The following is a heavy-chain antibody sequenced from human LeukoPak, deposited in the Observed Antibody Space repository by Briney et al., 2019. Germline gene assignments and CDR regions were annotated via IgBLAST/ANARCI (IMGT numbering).Heavy chain of an antibody. D-gene: IGHD5-18*01. CDR1: GFTVSSNY. CDR2: IYSGGST. J-gene: IGHJ6*03. CDR3: ARGRSYGYYYYYYMDV. V-gene: IGHV3-53*01. Sequence: GGSLRLSCAASGFTVSSNYMSWVRQAPGKGLEWVSVIYSGGSTYYADSVKGRFTISRDNSKNTLYPQMNSLRAEDTAVYYCARGRSYGYYYYYYMDVWGKGTTVTVSS.